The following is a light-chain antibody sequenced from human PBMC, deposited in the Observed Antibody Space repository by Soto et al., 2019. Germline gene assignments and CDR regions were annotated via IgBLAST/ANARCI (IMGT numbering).Light chain of an antibody. J-gene: IGKJ2*01. CDR2: GAS. CDR3: QQYNQWPSYT. Sequence: EILITQSPATLSLSPAERATLSCRASQNVNNKLAGYQQKPGQAPMLLVLGASTRASAMQARLSAGGAGTEFTLTISSMQSEDFSVYFCQQYNQWPSYTLAQGTNVDI. V-gene: IGKV3-15*01. CDR1: QNVNNK.